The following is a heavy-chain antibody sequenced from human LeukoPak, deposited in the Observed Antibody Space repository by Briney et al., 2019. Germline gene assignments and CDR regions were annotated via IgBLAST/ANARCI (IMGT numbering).Heavy chain of an antibody. Sequence: ASVKVSCKVSGYTLTELSMHWVRQAPGKGLEWMGGFQPEDGETVYAQKFQGRVTMTEDTSTDTAYMELSSLRSEDTAVYYCATGKIYCSTTSCSDDSWGQGTLVTVSS. D-gene: IGHD2-2*01. J-gene: IGHJ4*02. CDR1: GYTLTELS. CDR2: FQPEDGET. V-gene: IGHV1-24*01. CDR3: ATGKIYCSTTSCSDDS.